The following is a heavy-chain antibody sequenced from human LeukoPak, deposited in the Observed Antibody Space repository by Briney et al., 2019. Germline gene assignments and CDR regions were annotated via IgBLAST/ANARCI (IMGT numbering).Heavy chain of an antibody. D-gene: IGHD3-3*01. Sequence: SETLSLTCTVSGGSISSKSYYWGWIRQPPGKGLEWIGTMYYSGKTYYNPSLKSRVTISVDTSKNQFSLKLSSVTAADTAVYYCARHERKGYDFWSGYYMGGWFDPWGQGTLVTVSS. CDR1: GGSISSKSYY. CDR2: MYYSGKT. CDR3: ARHERKGYDFWSGYYMGGWFDP. V-gene: IGHV4-39*01. J-gene: IGHJ5*02.